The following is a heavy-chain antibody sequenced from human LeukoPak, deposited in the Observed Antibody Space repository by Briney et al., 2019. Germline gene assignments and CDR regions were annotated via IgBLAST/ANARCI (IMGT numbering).Heavy chain of an antibody. CDR3: VRDYENLTGSKTRFHY. J-gene: IGHJ4*02. D-gene: IGHD3-9*01. V-gene: IGHV3-21*01. Sequence: GGSLRLSFAASGFTFSRYSMNWVRQAPGKGLEWVSCISSSSSYIYYANSVKGRFTISRDNAKNSLYLQMNSLRAEDTAVYYCVRDYENLTGSKTRFHYWGQGTLVTVSS. CDR2: ISSSSSYI. CDR1: GFTFSRYS.